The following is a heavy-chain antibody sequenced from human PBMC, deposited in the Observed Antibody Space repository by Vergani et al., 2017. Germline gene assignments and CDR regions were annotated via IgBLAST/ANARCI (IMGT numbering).Heavy chain of an antibody. J-gene: IGHJ4*02. V-gene: IGHV4-59*01. CDR3: ARDLGGSYDEWYYFDD. Sequence: QVQLQESGPGLVKPSETLSLTCTVSGGSISSYYWSWIRQPPGKGLEWIGYIYYSGSTNYNPSLKSRVTISVDTSKNQFSLRLSSVTAAETAVYYCARDLGGSYDEWYYFDDWGQGTLVTVSS. CDR2: IYYSGST. D-gene: IGHD1-26*01. CDR1: GGSISSYY.